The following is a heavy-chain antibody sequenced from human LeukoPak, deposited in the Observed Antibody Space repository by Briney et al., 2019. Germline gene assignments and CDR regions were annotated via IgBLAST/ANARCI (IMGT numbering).Heavy chain of an antibody. Sequence: GASVKVSCEASGYTFTSYDINWVRQAPGQGLEWMGRIIPILGIANYAQKFQGRVTITADKSTSTAYMELSSLRSEDTAVYYCARVHYYGSGPEAYYYGMDVWGQGTTVTVSS. D-gene: IGHD3-10*01. CDR3: ARVHYYGSGPEAYYYGMDV. CDR2: IIPILGIA. CDR1: GYTFTSYD. J-gene: IGHJ6*02. V-gene: IGHV1-69*04.